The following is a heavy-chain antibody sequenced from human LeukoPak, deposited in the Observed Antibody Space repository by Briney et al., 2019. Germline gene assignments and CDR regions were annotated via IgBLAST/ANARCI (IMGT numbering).Heavy chain of an antibody. D-gene: IGHD3-10*01. J-gene: IGHJ4*02. V-gene: IGHV5-10-1*01. Sequence: GESLSISCKGSGYSFTTYWMTWVRQMPGNGLEWMGTIDPSDPCTNYSPSFQGHVSISVDKSISTAYLQWSSLKASDTAMYYCARHLYGSVTYNVDYWGQGTLVTVSS. CDR1: GYSFTTYW. CDR3: ARHLYGSVTYNVDY. CDR2: IDPSDPCT.